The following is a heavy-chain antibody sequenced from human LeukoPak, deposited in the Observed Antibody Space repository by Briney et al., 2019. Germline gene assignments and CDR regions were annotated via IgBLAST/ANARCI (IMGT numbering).Heavy chain of an antibody. CDR1: GFTFSSYS. CDR3: ARDLGYCSGGGCYHYGMDV. Sequence: GGSLRLSCAASGFTFSSYSMNWVRQAPGKGLEWVSSISSSSSYIYYADSVKGRFTISRDNAKNSLYLQMNSLRAEDTAVYYCARDLGYCSGGGCYHYGMDVWGQGTTVTVSS. J-gene: IGHJ6*02. D-gene: IGHD2-15*01. V-gene: IGHV3-21*01. CDR2: ISSSSSYI.